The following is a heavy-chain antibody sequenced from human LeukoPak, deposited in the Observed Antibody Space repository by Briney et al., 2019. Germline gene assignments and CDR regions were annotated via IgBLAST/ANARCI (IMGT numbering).Heavy chain of an antibody. CDR1: GGSISSGDYY. Sequence: SETLSLTCTVSGGSISSGDYYWGWIRQPPGRGLEWVGYIYYSGSTYYNPSLKSRVTISVDTSKTQFSLKLSSVTAADTAVYYCARDRGRRRDGYNAGRDYWGQGTLVTVSS. V-gene: IGHV4-30-4*01. D-gene: IGHD5-24*01. J-gene: IGHJ4*02. CDR3: ARDRGRRRDGYNAGRDY. CDR2: IYYSGST.